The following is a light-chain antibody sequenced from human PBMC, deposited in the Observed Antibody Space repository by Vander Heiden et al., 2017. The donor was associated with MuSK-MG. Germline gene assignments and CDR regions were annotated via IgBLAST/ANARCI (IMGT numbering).Light chain of an antibody. J-gene: IGLJ2*01. V-gene: IGLV7-43*01. CDR3: LLYYGGARV. CDR2: KTS. Sequence: QTVVTQEPSLTVSPGGTVTLPCASSTGAVTSGHCPNWVQQKPGQAPRELIYKTSNTPAGTPARFSGSLLGGKAALTLSDVQPEDEAEYYCLLYYGGARVFGGGTKLTVL. CDR1: TGAVTSGHC.